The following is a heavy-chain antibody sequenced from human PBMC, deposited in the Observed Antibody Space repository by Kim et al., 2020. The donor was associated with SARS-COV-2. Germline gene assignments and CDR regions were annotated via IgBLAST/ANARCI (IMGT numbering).Heavy chain of an antibody. J-gene: IGHJ3*02. Sequence: YAQKFQERVTITRDMSTSTAYMELSSLRSEDTAVYYCAADVATLDAFDIWGQGTMVTVSS. D-gene: IGHD5-12*01. V-gene: IGHV1-58*01. CDR3: AADVATLDAFDI.